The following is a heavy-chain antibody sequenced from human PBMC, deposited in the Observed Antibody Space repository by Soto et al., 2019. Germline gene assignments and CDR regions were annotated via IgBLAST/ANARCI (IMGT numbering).Heavy chain of an antibody. V-gene: IGHV3-9*01. J-gene: IGHJ5*02. CDR2: ISWNSGNI. CDR3: VKASTYSSSQGWFDP. CDR1: GFSFDGYA. Sequence: EVQLVESGGGLVQPGRSLRLSCAASGFSFDGYAMNWVRQPPGKGLEWFSGISWNSGNIDYADSVKGRFTISRDNAKNSLYLQMNSLRAEDTALYYCVKASTYSSSQGWFDPWGQGTMVTVSS. D-gene: IGHD6-6*01.